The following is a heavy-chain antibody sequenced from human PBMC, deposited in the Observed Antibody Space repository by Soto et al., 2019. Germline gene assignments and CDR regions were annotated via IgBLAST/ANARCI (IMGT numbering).Heavy chain of an antibody. J-gene: IGHJ4*02. D-gene: IGHD1-26*01. CDR2: ISWNSGSI. CDR1: GFTFDDYA. V-gene: IGHV3-9*01. CDR3: AKDIGIVGATTGFDY. Sequence: GGSLRLSCAASGFTFDDYAMHWVRQAPGKGLEWVSGISWNSGSIGYADSVKGRFTISRDNAKNSLYLQMNSLRAEDTALYYCAKDIGIVGATTGFDYWGQGTLVTVSS.